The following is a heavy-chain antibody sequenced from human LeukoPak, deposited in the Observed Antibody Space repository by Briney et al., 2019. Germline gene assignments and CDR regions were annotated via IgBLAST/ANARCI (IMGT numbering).Heavy chain of an antibody. CDR2: IYYSGST. Sequence: SETLSLTCSVSGGSISSYYWSWIRQPPGKGLEWIGYIYYSGSTNYNPSLKSRVTISVDTSKNQFSLKLSSVTAADTAVYYCARHLNRLGFDYWGQGTLVTVSS. D-gene: IGHD3-16*01. J-gene: IGHJ4*02. CDR3: ARHLNRLGFDY. CDR1: GGSISSYY. V-gene: IGHV4-59*08.